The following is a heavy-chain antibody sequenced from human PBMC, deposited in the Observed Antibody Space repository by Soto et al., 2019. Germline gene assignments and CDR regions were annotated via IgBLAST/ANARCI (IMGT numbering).Heavy chain of an antibody. D-gene: IGHD3-9*01. J-gene: IGHJ4*02. Sequence: ASVKVSCKASGFTFTSSAVQWVRQARGQRLEWIGWIVVGSGNTNYAQKFQERVTITRDMSTSTAYMELSSLRSEDTAVYYCAAVPPFQYDILTGPSDYWGQGTLVTVSS. V-gene: IGHV1-58*01. CDR2: IVVGSGNT. CDR3: AAVPPFQYDILTGPSDY. CDR1: GFTFTSSA.